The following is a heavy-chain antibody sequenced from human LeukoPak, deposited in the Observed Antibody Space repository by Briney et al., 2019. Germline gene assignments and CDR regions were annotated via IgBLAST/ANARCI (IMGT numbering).Heavy chain of an antibody. V-gene: IGHV6-1*01. D-gene: IGHD6-19*01. CDR3: ARDLGNTGWYTFDY. Sequence: SQTLSLTCDISGDSVPSNNGPWNCIRQAPSRGLEWLGRTYYRSKWYNDYAGSLNGRITISPDTSKNQFSLHLNSVTPEDTAVYYCARDLGNTGWYTFDYWGQGILVTVSS. J-gene: IGHJ4*02. CDR2: TYYRSKWYN. CDR1: GDSVPSNNGP.